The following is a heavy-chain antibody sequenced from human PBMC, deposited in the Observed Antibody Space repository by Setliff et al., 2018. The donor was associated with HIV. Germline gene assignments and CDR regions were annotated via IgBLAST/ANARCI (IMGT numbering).Heavy chain of an antibody. CDR3: ARAQRGYSHGKRAFDI. J-gene: IGHJ3*02. Sequence: GGSLRLSCVASDFSLKTYEMNWVRQAPGKGLEWISFIDSSGKSTYYADAVKGRFTISRDVGKNSLFLQMNKLSGEDTALYYCARAQRGYSHGKRAFDIWGQGTMVTVSS. CDR2: IDSSGKST. CDR1: DFSLKTYE. D-gene: IGHD6-25*01. V-gene: IGHV3-48*03.